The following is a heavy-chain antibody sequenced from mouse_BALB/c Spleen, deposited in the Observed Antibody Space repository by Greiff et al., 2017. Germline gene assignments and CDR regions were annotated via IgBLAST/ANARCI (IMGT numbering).Heavy chain of an antibody. D-gene: IGHD2-14*01. CDR3: ARDRYDWYFDV. Sequence: EVQVVESGGGLVQPGGSLKLSCAASGFTFSSYGMSWVRQTPDKRLELVATINSNGGSTYYTDSVKGRFTISRDNAKNTLYLQMSSLKSEDTAMYYWARDRYDWYFDVGGAGTTVTVSA. CDR1: GFTFSSYG. V-gene: IGHV5-6-3*01. CDR2: INSNGGST. J-gene: IGHJ1*01.